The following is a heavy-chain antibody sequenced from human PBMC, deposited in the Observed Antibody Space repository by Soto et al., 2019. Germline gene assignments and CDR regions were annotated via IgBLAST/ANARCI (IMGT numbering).Heavy chain of an antibody. CDR3: ARQRHSYYDFSYPNFDY. D-gene: IGHD3-3*01. CDR1: GYTFTGYY. V-gene: IGHV1-2*04. CDR2: INPNSGGT. Sequence: ASVKVSCKASGYTFTGYYMHWVRQAPGQGLEWMGWINPNSGGTNYAQKFQGWVTMTRDTSISTAYMELRNLRSDDAAVYYCARQRHSYYDFSYPNFDYWGQGALVTVSS. J-gene: IGHJ4*02.